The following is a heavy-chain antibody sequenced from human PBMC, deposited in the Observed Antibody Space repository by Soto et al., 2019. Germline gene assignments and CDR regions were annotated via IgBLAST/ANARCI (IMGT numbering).Heavy chain of an antibody. CDR3: AKVGTKSTGG. CDR1: GGSLNTLV. Sequence: VDLVQSGTEVKKPGSSVRVSCRASGGSLNTLVIIWVRQAPGQGLEWMGGIIPAFGTPNYSQKFQGRATITAEESMSTVFMELSSLIGEDTGVYCCAKVGTKSTGGWCQGTLVTFSA. D-gene: IGHD1-26*01. J-gene: IGHJ4*02. V-gene: IGHV1-69*01. CDR2: IIPAFGTP.